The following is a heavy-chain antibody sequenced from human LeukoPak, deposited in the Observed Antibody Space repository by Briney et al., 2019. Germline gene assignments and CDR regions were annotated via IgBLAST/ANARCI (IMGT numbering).Heavy chain of an antibody. CDR3: AKRGVVIRVILVGFHKEAYYFDS. D-gene: IGHD3-22*01. CDR1: GITLSNYG. V-gene: IGHV3-23*01. Sequence: GGSLRLSCEVSGITLSNYGMSWVRQAPGKGLEWVAGISGSGGGTNYAESVKGRFTISRDNSENTLYLQMNSLRAEDTAVYFCAKRGVVIRVILVGFHKEAYYFDSWGQGALVSVSS. J-gene: IGHJ4*02. CDR2: ISGSGGGT.